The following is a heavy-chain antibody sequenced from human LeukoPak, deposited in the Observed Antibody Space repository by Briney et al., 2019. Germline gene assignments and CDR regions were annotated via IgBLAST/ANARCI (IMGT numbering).Heavy chain of an antibody. CDR3: ARLMSYDFWSGYLSEIPWFDP. Sequence: SETLSLTRTVSGGSISSYYWSWIRQPPGKGLEWIGYIYYSGSTNYNPSLKSRVTISVDTSKNQFSLKLSSVTAADTAVYYCARLMSYDFWSGYLSEIPWFDPWGQGTLVTVSS. J-gene: IGHJ5*02. CDR2: IYYSGST. CDR1: GGSISSYY. V-gene: IGHV4-59*08. D-gene: IGHD3-3*01.